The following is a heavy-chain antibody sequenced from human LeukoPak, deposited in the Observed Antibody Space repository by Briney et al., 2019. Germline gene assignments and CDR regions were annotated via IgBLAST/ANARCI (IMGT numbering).Heavy chain of an antibody. V-gene: IGHV4-59*01. CDR1: GGSISSYY. J-gene: IGHJ6*03. CDR3: ARGTRVLWFGELLYYYYYYMDV. D-gene: IGHD3-10*01. CDR2: IYYSGST. Sequence: SETLSLTCTVSGGSISSYYWSWIRQPPGKGLEWIGYIYYSGSTNYNPSLKSRVTISVDTSKNQFSLKLSSVTAADTAVYYCARGTRVLWFGELLYYYYYYMDVWGKGTTVTISS.